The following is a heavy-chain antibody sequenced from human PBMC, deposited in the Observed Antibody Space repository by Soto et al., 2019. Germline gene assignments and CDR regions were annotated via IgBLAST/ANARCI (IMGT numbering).Heavy chain of an antibody. J-gene: IGHJ4*02. D-gene: IGHD2-15*01. V-gene: IGHV4-39*01. CDR2: IYYSGST. CDR3: ARQYVVVVAAWDYFDY. Sequence: SETLSLTCTVSGGSISSGGYYWSWIRQHPGKGLEWIGYIYYSGSTYYNPSLKSRVTISVDTSKNQFSLKLSSVTAADTAVYYCARQYVVVVAAWDYFDYWGQGTLVTVSS. CDR1: GGSISSGGYY.